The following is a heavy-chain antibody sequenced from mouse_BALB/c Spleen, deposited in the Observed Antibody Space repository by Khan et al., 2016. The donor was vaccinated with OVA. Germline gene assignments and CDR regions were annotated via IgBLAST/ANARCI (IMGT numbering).Heavy chain of an antibody. CDR2: VSTGGHYT. J-gene: IGHJ3*01. CDR3: ARLAYFYDSEGFAY. Sequence: EVQLQESGGDVVKPGGSLKLSCAASGFTFSTYGMSWVRQTPDKRLEWVATVSTGGHYTYYPETVKGRFTISRDNAKDTLYLQMSSLKSEDTAMFYCARLAYFYDSEGFAYWGQGTMVTVSA. D-gene: IGHD1-1*01. V-gene: IGHV5-6*01. CDR1: GFTFSTYG.